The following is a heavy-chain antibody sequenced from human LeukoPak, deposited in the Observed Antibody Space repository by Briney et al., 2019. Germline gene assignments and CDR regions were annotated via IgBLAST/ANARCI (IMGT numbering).Heavy chain of an antibody. D-gene: IGHD6-19*01. CDR3: AKEFAITAVAFDY. Sequence: PGGSLRLSCAASGFTLNNAWMSWVRQAPGKGLEWVGRIKSKTDGGTTDYAAPVKGRFTISRDNSKNTLSLQMNSLRAEDTAVYYCAKEFAITAVAFDYWGQGTLVTVSS. CDR2: IKSKTDGGTT. J-gene: IGHJ4*02. V-gene: IGHV3-15*01. CDR1: GFTLNNAW.